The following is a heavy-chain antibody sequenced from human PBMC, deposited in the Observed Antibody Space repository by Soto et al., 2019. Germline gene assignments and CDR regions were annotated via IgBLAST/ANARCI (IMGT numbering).Heavy chain of an antibody. J-gene: IGHJ5*02. V-gene: IGHV3-7*01. D-gene: IGHD3-10*02. CDR1: ESPFRSYW. CDR3: VKGHLFVDP. CDR2: IKPDGSDT. Sequence: EVQLVESGGDLVQPGGPLRLSGAASESPFRSYWMPWVRRAQGRGLHWVASIKPDGSDTYYLDSVRGRFTVSRDNARNSVYLQMNSLGVDDTALYHCVKGHLFVDPWGQGALAIVTS.